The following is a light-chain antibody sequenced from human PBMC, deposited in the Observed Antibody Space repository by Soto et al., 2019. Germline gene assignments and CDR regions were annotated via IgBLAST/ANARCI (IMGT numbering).Light chain of an antibody. V-gene: IGKV3-20*01. CDR1: QSVSSSF. CDR2: GAS. CDR3: QQYKNWPPPT. Sequence: EIVLTQSPGTLSLSPGERATLSCRASQSVSSSFLAWYQQKPGQAPRLLIYGASNRATGIPDRFSGSGSGTDFTLTISRLEPEDFAVYYCQQYKNWPPPTFGGGTKVQIK. J-gene: IGKJ4*01.